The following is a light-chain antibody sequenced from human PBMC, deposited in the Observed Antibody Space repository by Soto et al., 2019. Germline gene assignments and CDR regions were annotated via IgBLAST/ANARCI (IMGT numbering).Light chain of an antibody. CDR1: QAVNTR. J-gene: IGKJ1*01. CDR3: HQRQSWPRT. V-gene: IGKV3-11*01. CDR2: LTS. Sequence: EIVLTQSPATLSSFPGDRVTLSSRASQAVNTRLAWYQHKPGQAPRLLIYLTSNRAAGIPARFSGSGSETDFTLTIRDVEPEDFAVYYCHQRQSWPRTFGQGTKVDIK.